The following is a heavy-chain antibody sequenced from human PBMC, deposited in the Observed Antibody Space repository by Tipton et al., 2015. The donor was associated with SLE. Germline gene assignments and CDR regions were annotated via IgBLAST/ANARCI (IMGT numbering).Heavy chain of an antibody. V-gene: IGHV4-59*11. CDR1: GDSINNHF. J-gene: IGHJ4*02. CDR2: IFYRGTT. D-gene: IGHD3-22*01. Sequence: LRLSCTVSGDSINNHFGSWIRQPPGKGLEWIGSIFYRGTTYYNPSLESRLTISRDTSKNQFSLRLSSVTAADTAVYYCARYYYDSTGDCLFDSWGQGTLVTVSS. CDR3: ARYYYDSTGDCLFDS.